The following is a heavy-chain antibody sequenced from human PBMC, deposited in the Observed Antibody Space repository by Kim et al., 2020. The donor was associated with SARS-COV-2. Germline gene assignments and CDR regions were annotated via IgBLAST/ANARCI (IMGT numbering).Heavy chain of an antibody. Sequence: GGSLRLSCAASGFTFSSYGMHWVRQAPGKGLEWVAVIWYDGSNKYYADSVKGRFTISRDNSKNTLYLQMNSLRAEDTAVYYCARGDLLSSWYSDYWGQGTLVTVSS. J-gene: IGHJ4*02. D-gene: IGHD6-13*01. CDR3: ARGDLLSSWYSDY. V-gene: IGHV3-33*08. CDR2: IWYDGSNK. CDR1: GFTFSSYG.